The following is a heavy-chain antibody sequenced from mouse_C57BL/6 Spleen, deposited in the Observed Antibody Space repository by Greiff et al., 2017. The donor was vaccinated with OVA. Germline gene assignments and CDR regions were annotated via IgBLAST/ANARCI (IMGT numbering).Heavy chain of an antibody. D-gene: IGHD1-1*01. V-gene: IGHV1-55*01. CDR2: IYPGSGST. CDR3: ARTPFTTVRAMDY. Sequence: QVHVKQPGAELVKPGASVKMSCKASGYTFTSYWITWVKQRPGQGLEWIGDIYPGSGSTNYNEKFKSKATLTVDTSSSTAYMQLSSLTSEDSAVYYCARTPFTTVRAMDYWGQGTSVTVSS. J-gene: IGHJ4*01. CDR1: GYTFTSYW.